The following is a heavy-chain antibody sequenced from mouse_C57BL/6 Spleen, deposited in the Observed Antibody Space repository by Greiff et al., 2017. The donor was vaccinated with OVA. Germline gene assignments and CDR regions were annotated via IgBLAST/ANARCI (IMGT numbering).Heavy chain of an antibody. Sequence: VQLKESGAELVRPGASVKLSCTASGFNIKDDYMHWVKQRPEQGLEWIGWIDPENGDTEYASKFQGKATITADTSSNTAYLQLSSLTSEDTAVYYCTRSSYFDYWGQGTTLTVSS. V-gene: IGHV14-4*01. D-gene: IGHD1-1*01. J-gene: IGHJ2*01. CDR2: IDPENGDT. CDR1: GFNIKDDY. CDR3: TRSSYFDY.